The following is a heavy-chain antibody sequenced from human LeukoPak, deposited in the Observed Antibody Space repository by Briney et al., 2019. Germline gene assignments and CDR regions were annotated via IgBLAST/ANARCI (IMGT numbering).Heavy chain of an antibody. CDR2: ISGSGGST. J-gene: IGHJ6*02. CDR1: GGSISDYY. CDR3: AKSQYGMDV. Sequence: PSETLSLTCTVSGGSISDYYWSWVRQAPGKGLEWVSAISGSGGSTYYADSVKGRFTISRDNSKNTLYLQMNSLRAEDTAVYYCAKSQYGMDVWGQGTTVTVSS. V-gene: IGHV3-23*01.